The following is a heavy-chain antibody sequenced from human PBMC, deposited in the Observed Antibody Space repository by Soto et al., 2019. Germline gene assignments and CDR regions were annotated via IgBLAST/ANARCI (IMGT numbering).Heavy chain of an antibody. CDR1: GGSISSYY. J-gene: IGHJ6*02. Sequence: PSETLSLTCTVSGGSISSYYWSWIRQPPGKGLEWIGYIYYSGSTYYNPSLKSRVTISVDTSKNQFSLKLSSVTAADTAVYYCARDSAPYPYSSSSNYYYYGMDVWGQGTTVTVSS. V-gene: IGHV4-59*12. CDR2: IYYSGST. D-gene: IGHD6-6*01. CDR3: ARDSAPYPYSSSSNYYYYGMDV.